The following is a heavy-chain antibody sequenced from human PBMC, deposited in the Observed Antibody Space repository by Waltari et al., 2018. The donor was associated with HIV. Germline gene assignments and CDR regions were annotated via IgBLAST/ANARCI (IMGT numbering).Heavy chain of an antibody. J-gene: IGHJ4*02. CDR2: RDLSGST. D-gene: IGHD3-10*01. Sequence: QVQLQQWGAGLLKPSETLSLTCAFFDGSFSNYHWNWFRQVSGKGLEWIGERDLSGSTNSNPSFKSRLTMSIDMSRTHFSLKLTSVTAADTAVYYCARGRVPFRAIRGLITRSAFYWGRGTPVTVAS. CDR1: DGSFSNYH. V-gene: IGHV4-34*02. CDR3: ARGRVPFRAIRGLITRSAFY.